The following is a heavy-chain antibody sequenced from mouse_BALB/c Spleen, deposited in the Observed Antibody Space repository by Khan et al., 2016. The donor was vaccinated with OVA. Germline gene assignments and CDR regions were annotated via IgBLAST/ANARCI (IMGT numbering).Heavy chain of an antibody. CDR1: GYSITSGYA. Sequence: EVQLQESGPGLVKPSQSLSLTCTVTGYSITSGYAWNWIRQFPGNKLEWMGYISYSGGTSYNPSLKSRFSITRDTSKNQFFLQLNSVTTEDTATDCCARGNYYWYYFDYWGQGTTLTVSS. CDR3: ARGNYYWYYFDY. D-gene: IGHD1-1*01. J-gene: IGHJ2*01. CDR2: ISYSGGT. V-gene: IGHV3-2*02.